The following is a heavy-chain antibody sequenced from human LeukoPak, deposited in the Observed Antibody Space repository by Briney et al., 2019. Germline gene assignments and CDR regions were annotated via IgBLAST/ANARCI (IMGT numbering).Heavy chain of an antibody. CDR3: AWILYDTSGYRLDY. V-gene: IGHV3-21*01. J-gene: IGHJ4*02. CDR1: GFTFSSRS. D-gene: IGHD3-22*01. CDR2: ITSGSTYI. Sequence: KAGGSLRLSCAASGFTFSSRSMNWVRQAPGKGLEWISAITSGSTYIYYADSVKGRFTTSRDNARNSLHLQMDSLRVEDTAVYYCAWILYDTSGYRLDYWGQGTLVTVS.